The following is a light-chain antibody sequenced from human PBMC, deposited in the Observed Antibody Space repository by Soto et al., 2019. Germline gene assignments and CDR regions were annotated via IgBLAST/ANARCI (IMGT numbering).Light chain of an antibody. J-gene: IGKJ1*01. Sequence: DIQMPQSPSSLSASVGARVTITCRASQSISSYLTWYQQKPGKAPKLLIYAASSLQSGVPSRVSGSGSGTDFTLTISSLQPEDFATYYCQQSYSTLWTFGQGTKVEIK. CDR1: QSISSY. V-gene: IGKV1-39*01. CDR3: QQSYSTLWT. CDR2: AAS.